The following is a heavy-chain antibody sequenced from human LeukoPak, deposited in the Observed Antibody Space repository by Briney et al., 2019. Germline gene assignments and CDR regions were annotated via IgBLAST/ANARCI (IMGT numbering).Heavy chain of an antibody. CDR2: ISGSGGST. D-gene: IGHD3-22*01. Sequence: PGGSLRLSCAASGFTFTSYAMSWVRQAPGKGLEWVSAISGSGGSTYYADSVKGRFTISRDNSKNTLYLQMNSLRAEDTAVYYCAKESGYYDSSGYSPRWGQGTLVTVSS. CDR1: GFTFTSYA. CDR3: AKESGYYDSSGYSPR. J-gene: IGHJ4*02. V-gene: IGHV3-23*01.